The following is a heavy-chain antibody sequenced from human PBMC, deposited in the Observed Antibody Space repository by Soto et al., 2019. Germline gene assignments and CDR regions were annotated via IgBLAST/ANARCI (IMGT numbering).Heavy chain of an antibody. J-gene: IGHJ4*02. Sequence: QVQLQESGPGLVKPSGTLSLTCAVSGGSISSSNWWSWVRQPPGKGLEWTGEIYHSGSTNYNPSLKSRVTISVDKSKNQFSLKLSSVTAADTAVDYCARDFGVAARLTFDYWGQGTLVTVSS. CDR1: GGSISSSNW. CDR2: IYHSGST. CDR3: ARDFGVAARLTFDY. V-gene: IGHV4-4*02. D-gene: IGHD6-6*01.